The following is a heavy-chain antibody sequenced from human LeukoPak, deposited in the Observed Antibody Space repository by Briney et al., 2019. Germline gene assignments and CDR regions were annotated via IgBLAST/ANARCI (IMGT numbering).Heavy chain of an antibody. CDR3: ARGGHWNYVPFDY. CDR2: IYYSGST. D-gene: IGHD1-7*01. J-gene: IGHJ4*02. Sequence: SETLSLTCTVSGVSIGSDYWSWIRQPPGKGLEWIGYIYYSGSTNYNPSLKSRVTISVDTSKNQFSLKLSSVTAADTAVYYCARGGHWNYVPFDYWGQGTLVTVSS. V-gene: IGHV4-59*01. CDR1: GVSIGSDY.